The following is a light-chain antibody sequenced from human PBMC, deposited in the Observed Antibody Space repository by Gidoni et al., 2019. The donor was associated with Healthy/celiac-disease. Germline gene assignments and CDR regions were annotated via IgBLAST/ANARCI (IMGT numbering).Light chain of an antibody. CDR2: EVS. V-gene: IGLV2-14*01. CDR1: ISDAGGYNY. Sequence: QSALTQPASVSGSPGQSITISCTGTISDAGGYNYVSWYQQHPGKAPKLMIYEVSNRPSGVSKRFSGSKSGNTASLTISGLQAEDEADYYCSSYTSSSTWVFGGGTKLTVL. J-gene: IGLJ3*02. CDR3: SSYTSSSTWV.